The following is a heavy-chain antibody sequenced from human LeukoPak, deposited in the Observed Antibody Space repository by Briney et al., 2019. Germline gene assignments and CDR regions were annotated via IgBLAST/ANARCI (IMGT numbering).Heavy chain of an antibody. CDR2: IYYSGST. J-gene: IGHJ6*02. V-gene: IGHV4-59*08. CDR1: GGSISGYY. CDR3: ARLEGYYYYGMDV. Sequence: PSETLSLTCTVSGGSISGYYWSWIRQPPGKGLEWIGYIYYSGSTNYNPSLKSRVTISVDTSKNQFSLKLSSVTAADTAVYYCARLEGYYYYGMDVWGQGTTVTVSS.